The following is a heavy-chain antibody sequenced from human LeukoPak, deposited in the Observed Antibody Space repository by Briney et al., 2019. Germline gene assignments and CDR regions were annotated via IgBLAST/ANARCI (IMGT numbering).Heavy chain of an antibody. CDR1: GGSFSGYY. CDR2: INHSGST. V-gene: IGHV4-34*01. J-gene: IGHJ4*02. Sequence: SETLSLTCAVYGGSFSGYYWCWIRQPPGKGLEWVGEINHSGSTNYNPSLKSRVTISVDTSKNQFSLKLSSVTAADTAVYYCARGFGGYSGYDLITKKFDYWGQGTLVTVSS. CDR3: ARGFGGYSGYDLITKKFDY. D-gene: IGHD5-12*01.